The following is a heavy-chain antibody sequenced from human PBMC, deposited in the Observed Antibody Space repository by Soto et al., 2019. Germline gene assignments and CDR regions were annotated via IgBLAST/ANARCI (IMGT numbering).Heavy chain of an antibody. V-gene: IGHV1-69*13. Sequence: GASVKVSCKASGGTFSSYAISWVRQALGQGLEWMGGIIPIFGTANYAQKFQGRVTITADESTSTAYMELSSLRSEDTAVYYCARVVCTQNDYGGNSEVCAFDIWGQGTMVTVSS. D-gene: IGHD4-17*01. CDR1: GGTFSSYA. CDR2: IIPIFGTA. J-gene: IGHJ3*02. CDR3: ARVVCTQNDYGGNSEVCAFDI.